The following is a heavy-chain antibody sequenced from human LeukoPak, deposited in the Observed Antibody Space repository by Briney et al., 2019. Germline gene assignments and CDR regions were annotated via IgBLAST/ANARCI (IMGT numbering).Heavy chain of an antibody. CDR3: ARVGDDY. D-gene: IGHD1-26*01. Sequence: GGSLRLSCAASGFTFSNYWMSWVRQAPGKGLEWVAIIKYDGSEINYVDSVKGRFTISRDNAKNSLYLQMNSLRAEDTAVYYCARVGDDYWGQGTLVTVSS. J-gene: IGHJ4*02. CDR1: GFTFSNYW. V-gene: IGHV3-7*04. CDR2: IKYDGSEI.